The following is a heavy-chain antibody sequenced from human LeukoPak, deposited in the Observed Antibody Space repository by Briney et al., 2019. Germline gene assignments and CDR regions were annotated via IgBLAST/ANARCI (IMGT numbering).Heavy chain of an antibody. J-gene: IGHJ6*03. Sequence: GRSLTLSCAVSGFSFDDYAMHWVRQVPGKGLEWVSGISWNRDNIGYADSVKGRFSTSRDNAKNSLYLQMNSLRGEDTALYYCARAKGENDSSSWYSPDYYYYYYMDVWGKGTTVTVSS. D-gene: IGHD6-13*01. CDR2: ISWNRDNI. V-gene: IGHV3-9*01. CDR3: ARAKGENDSSSWYSPDYYYYYYMDV. CDR1: GFSFDDYA.